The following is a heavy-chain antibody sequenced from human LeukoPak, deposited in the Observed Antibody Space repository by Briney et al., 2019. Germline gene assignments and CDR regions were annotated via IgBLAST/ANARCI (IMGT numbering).Heavy chain of an antibody. CDR2: IYYSGST. CDR3: ARLEQYYYYYMDV. D-gene: IGHD5-24*01. CDR1: GGSISSYY. V-gene: IGHV4-59*01. J-gene: IGHJ6*03. Sequence: SETLSLTCTVSGGSISSYYWSWIRQPPGEGLEWIGYIYYSGSTNYNPSLKSRVTISVDTSKNQFSLKLSSVTAADTAVYYCARLEQYYYYYMDVWGKGTTVTVSS.